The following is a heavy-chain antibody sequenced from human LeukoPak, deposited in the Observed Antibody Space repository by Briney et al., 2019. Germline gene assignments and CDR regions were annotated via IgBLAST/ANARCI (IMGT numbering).Heavy chain of an antibody. D-gene: IGHD2-8*01. CDR1: GGTFSSYA. CDR3: ARVGQWFPHYYYYMDV. V-gene: IGHV1-69*06. CDR2: IIPIFGTA. Sequence: SVKVSCKASGGTFSSYAISWVRQAPGQGLEWMGGIIPIFGTANYAQKFQGRVTITADKSTSTAYMELNSLRAEDTAVYYCARVGQWFPHYYYYMDVWGKGTTVTISS. J-gene: IGHJ6*03.